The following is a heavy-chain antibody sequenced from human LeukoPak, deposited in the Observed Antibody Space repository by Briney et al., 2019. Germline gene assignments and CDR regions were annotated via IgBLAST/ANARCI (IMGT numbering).Heavy chain of an antibody. CDR3: VKDAPGIVVATTRPNYFDC. J-gene: IGHJ4*02. CDR2: ISGSGGGT. CDR1: GFDFINTA. V-gene: IGHV3-23*01. D-gene: IGHD2-21*02. Sequence: GSLRLSCAASGFDFINTAMSWVRQVPGKGLEWVSAISGSGGGTYYADSVKGRFTISRDNSRSTLYLQMSSLRAEDTAIYYCVKDAPGIVVATTRPNYFDCWGQGSLVTVSS.